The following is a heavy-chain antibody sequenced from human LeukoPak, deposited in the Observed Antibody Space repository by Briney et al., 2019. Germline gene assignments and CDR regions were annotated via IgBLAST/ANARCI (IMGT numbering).Heavy chain of an antibody. CDR3: ARGRLQSSYYYYYYYMDV. D-gene: IGHD5-24*01. Sequence: GGSLRLSCAASGFTFSSYSMNWVRQAPGKGLEWVSYISSSSSTIYYADSVKGRFTISRDNAKNSLYLQMNSLRAEDTAVYYCARGRLQSSYYYYYYYMDVWGKGTTVTVSS. V-gene: IGHV3-48*04. CDR1: GFTFSSYS. J-gene: IGHJ6*03. CDR2: ISSSSSTI.